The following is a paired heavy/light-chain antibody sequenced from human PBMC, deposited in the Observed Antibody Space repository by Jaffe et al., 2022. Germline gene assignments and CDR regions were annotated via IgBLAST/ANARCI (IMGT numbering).Light chain of an antibody. V-gene: IGLV7-43*01. Sequence: QTVVTQEPSLTVSPGGTVTLTCASSTGPVTSGYYPNWFQQKPGQAPRALIYSTSNKHSWTPARFSGSLLGGKAALTLSGVQPEDEADYYCLLYYGAPQPWVFGGGTKLTVL. J-gene: IGLJ3*02. CDR3: LLYYGAPQPWV. CDR2: STS. CDR1: TGPVTSGYY.
Heavy chain of an antibody. D-gene: IGHD1-20*01. CDR1: GFTLRDYY. V-gene: IGHV3-11*01. J-gene: IGHJ4*02. Sequence: QVQLVESGGGLVKPGGSLRLSCEASGFTLRDYYMSWIRQAPGKGLECVAYITRDTSTVYYADSVKGRFTISRDNAKNSVYLQMHSLRAEDTALYYCARDLNWNVDYWGQGTQVTVSS. CDR3: ARDLNWNVDY. CDR2: ITRDTSTV.